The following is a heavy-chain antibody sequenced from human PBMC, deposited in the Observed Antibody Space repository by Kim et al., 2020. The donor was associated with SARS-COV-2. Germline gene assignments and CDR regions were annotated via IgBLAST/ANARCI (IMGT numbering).Heavy chain of an antibody. CDR3: ATYIDYFFNY. V-gene: IGHV3-73*01. Sequence: AKESAGTVKGRFTVSRDDSKNTAYLQMSGLKTEDTAVYYCATYIDYFFNYWGQGILVTVSS. D-gene: IGHD3-9*01. CDR2: AK. J-gene: IGHJ4*02.